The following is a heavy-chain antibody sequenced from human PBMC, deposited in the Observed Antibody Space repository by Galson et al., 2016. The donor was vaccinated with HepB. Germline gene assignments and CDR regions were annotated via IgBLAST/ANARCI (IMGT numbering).Heavy chain of an antibody. V-gene: IGHV5-51*01. J-gene: IGHJ4*02. CDR2: IYPGDSDT. D-gene: IGHD2-2*02. CDR3: ARIDCSTTNCYNCDF. Sequence: QSGAEVKKAGESLKISCQGSGYSFTSYWIAWVRQMPGEGLECMGIIYPGDSDTRYSPSFQGQVTISADKSISTAYLQWRSLKASDTAMHFCARIDCSTTNCYNCDFWGQGTLLTVSS. CDR1: GYSFTSYW.